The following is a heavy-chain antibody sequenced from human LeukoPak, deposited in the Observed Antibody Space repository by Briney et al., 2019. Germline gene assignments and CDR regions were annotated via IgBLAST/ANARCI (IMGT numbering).Heavy chain of an antibody. J-gene: IGHJ4*02. D-gene: IGHD3-9*01. V-gene: IGHV1-2*02. Sequence: ASVKVSCKASGYTFTGYYMHWVRQAPGQGLEWMGWIIPNSGGTNYAPKFQGRVTMTRDTSISTAYMELSSLRSDDTAVYFCATGLPGRTSITDYWGQGTLVTVSS. CDR3: ATGLPGRTSITDY. CDR2: IIPNSGGT. CDR1: GYTFTGYY.